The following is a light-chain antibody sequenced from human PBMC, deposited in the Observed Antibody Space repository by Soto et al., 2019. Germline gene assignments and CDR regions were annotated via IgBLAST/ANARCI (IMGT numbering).Light chain of an antibody. CDR2: AAS. CDR1: QGIRND. CDR3: LQDYTFPWT. V-gene: IGKV1-6*01. J-gene: IGKJ1*01. Sequence: SQMTQSPSSLSASVGDRVTITCRASQGIRNDLGWYQQKPGKAPKLLIYAASILQTGVPSRFSGGESGTDFTLTISNLQPEDFATYYCLQDYTFPWTFGQGTKVDIK.